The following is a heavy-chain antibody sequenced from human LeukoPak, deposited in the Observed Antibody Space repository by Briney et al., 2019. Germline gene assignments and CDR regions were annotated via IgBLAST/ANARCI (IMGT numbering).Heavy chain of an antibody. CDR3: ARHVLGIAARRVRFDY. D-gene: IGHD6-6*01. V-gene: IGHV4-39*01. Sequence: SETLSLTCTVSGGSISSSSYYWGWIRQPPGKGLEWIGSIYYSGSTYYNPSLKSRVTISVDTSKNQFSLKLSSVTAADTAVYYCARHVLGIAARRVRFDYWGQGTLVTVSS. CDR1: GGSISSSSYY. CDR2: IYYSGST. J-gene: IGHJ4*02.